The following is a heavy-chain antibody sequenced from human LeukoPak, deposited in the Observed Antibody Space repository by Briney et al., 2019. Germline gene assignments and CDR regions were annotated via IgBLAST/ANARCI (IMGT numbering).Heavy chain of an antibody. CDR1: GYTFTDYY. V-gene: IGHV1-2*02. J-gene: IGHJ4*02. CDR2: INPNSGGT. D-gene: IGHD3-22*01. CDR3: ARASYYYDSSGYPGYYFDY. Sequence: ASVKVSCKASGYTFTDYYMHWVRQAPGQGXXWMGWINPNSGGTNYAQKFQGRVTMTRDTSISTAYMELSRLRSDDTAVYYCARASYYYDSSGYPGYYFDYWGQGTLVTVSS.